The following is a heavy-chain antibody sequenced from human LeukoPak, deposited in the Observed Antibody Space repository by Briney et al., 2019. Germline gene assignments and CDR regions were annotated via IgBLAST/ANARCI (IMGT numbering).Heavy chain of an antibody. Sequence: GGSLRLSCETSGFIFSNCWMTWVRQAPGKGLEWVANIKTDASEKYYADSVKGRFTISRDNAQNSLFLQMSSLRAEDTALYYCARVRGAGLSYYYMDVWGKGATVTVSS. D-gene: IGHD3-16*01. CDR1: GFIFSNCW. CDR3: ARVRGAGLSYYYMDV. J-gene: IGHJ6*03. V-gene: IGHV3-7*01. CDR2: IKTDASEK.